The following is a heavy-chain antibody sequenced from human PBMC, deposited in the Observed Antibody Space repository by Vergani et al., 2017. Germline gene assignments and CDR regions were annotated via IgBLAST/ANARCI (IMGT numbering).Heavy chain of an antibody. CDR3: ARLGTVVTLRFDY. J-gene: IGHJ4*02. CDR1: GYTFTSYG. CDR2: ISAYNGNT. V-gene: IGHV1-18*01. D-gene: IGHD4-23*01. Sequence: QVQLVQSGAEVKKPGASVKVSCKASGYTFTSYGISWVRQAPGQGLEWMGWISAYNGNTNYAQKFQGWVTMTRDTSISTAYMELSRLRSDDTAVYYCARLGTVVTLRFDYWGQGTLVTVSS.